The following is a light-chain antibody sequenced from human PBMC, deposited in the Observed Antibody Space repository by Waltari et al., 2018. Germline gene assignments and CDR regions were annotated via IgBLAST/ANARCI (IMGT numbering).Light chain of an antibody. J-gene: IGLJ3*02. CDR2: RNN. CDR1: ISNLGTNY. V-gene: IGLV1-47*01. CDR3: ASWDDSLSVGV. Sequence: QSVLTQPPSASGTPGQRVTISCSGSISNLGTNYVYWYQQFPGTAPKLLIQRNNPRPSGVPDRFSGSKSGTSAPLAISGLRSEDEADYYCASWDDSLSVGVFGGGTKLTVL.